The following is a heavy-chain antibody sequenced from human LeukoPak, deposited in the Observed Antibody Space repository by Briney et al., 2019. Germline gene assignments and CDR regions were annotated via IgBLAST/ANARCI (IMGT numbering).Heavy chain of an antibody. D-gene: IGHD3-22*01. J-gene: IGHJ3*01. Sequence: GGSLRPSCAASGFTFSSYGMSWVRQAPGKGLEWVANIKQDGSEKYYVDSVKGRFTITRDNAKKALYLEMNSLRVEDTALYYCARENYYDSSGNDAFDVWGQGTMVTVSS. CDR1: GFTFSSYG. V-gene: IGHV3-7*04. CDR3: ARENYYDSSGNDAFDV. CDR2: IKQDGSEK.